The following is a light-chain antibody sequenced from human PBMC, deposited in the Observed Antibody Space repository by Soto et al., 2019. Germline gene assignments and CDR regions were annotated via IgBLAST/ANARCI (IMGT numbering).Light chain of an antibody. CDR2: EVS. CDR3: TSYTRDPALV. CDR1: SSDVGTYNY. J-gene: IGLJ1*01. V-gene: IGLV2-14*01. Sequence: QSALTQPASVSGSPGQSITIFCTGTSSDVGTYNYVSWYQHHPGKAPKLIIYEVSNRPSGVSNRFSGSKSGSTASLTISGLQAEDEADYHCTSYTRDPALVFGTGTKVTVL.